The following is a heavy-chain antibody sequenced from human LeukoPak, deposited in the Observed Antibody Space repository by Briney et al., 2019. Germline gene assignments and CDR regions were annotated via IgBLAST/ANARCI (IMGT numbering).Heavy chain of an antibody. Sequence: ASVKVSCKASGYNFTSYDINWVRQATGQGLEWMGWMNPNSGNTGYAQKFQGRVTMTRNTSISTAYMELSSLRSEDTAVYYCARGSITMVRGVRSDAFDIWGQGTMVTVSS. CDR2: MNPNSGNT. J-gene: IGHJ3*02. CDR3: ARGSITMVRGVRSDAFDI. CDR1: GYNFTSYD. V-gene: IGHV1-8*01. D-gene: IGHD3-10*01.